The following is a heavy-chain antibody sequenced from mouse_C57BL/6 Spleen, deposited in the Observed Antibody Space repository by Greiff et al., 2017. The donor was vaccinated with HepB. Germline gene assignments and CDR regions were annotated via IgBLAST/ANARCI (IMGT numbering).Heavy chain of an antibody. J-gene: IGHJ4*01. Sequence: EVQGVESGGGLVKPGGSLKLSCAASGFTFSDYGMHWVRQAPEKGLEWVAYISSGSSTIYYADTVKGRFTISRDNAKNTLFLQMTSLRSEDTAMYYCAKGLGYYFMDYWGQGTSVTVSS. CDR2: ISSGSSTI. CDR3: AKGLGYYFMDY. CDR1: GFTFSDYG. D-gene: IGHD4-1*01. V-gene: IGHV5-17*01.